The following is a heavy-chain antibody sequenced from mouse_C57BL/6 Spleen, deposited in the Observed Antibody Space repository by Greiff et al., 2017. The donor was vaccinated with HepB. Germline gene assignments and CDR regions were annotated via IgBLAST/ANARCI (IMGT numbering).Heavy chain of an antibody. J-gene: IGHJ4*01. CDR2: ISDGGSYT. CDR3: ARVGSHAMDY. CDR1: GFTFSSYA. Sequence: EVQLVESGGGLVKPGGSLKLSCAASGFTFSSYAMSWVRQTPEKRLEWVATISDGGSYTYYPDNVKGRFTISRDNAKNNLYLQMSHLKSEDTAMYYCARVGSHAMDYWGQGTSVTVSS. V-gene: IGHV5-4*01. D-gene: IGHD4-1*01.